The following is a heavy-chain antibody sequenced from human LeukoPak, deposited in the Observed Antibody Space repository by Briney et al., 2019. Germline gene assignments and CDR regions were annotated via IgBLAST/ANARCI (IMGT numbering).Heavy chain of an antibody. CDR2: ISSSSTYI. J-gene: IGHJ4*02. V-gene: IGHV3-21*04. Sequence: GGSLRLSCAASGFTFSTYSMNWVRQAPGKGLEWVSSISSSSTYIYYADSVKGRFTISRDNAKNSLFLQMNSLKAEDTAVYYCARDLPEGKYWGQGTLVTVSS. CDR1: GFTFSTYS. CDR3: ARDLPEGKY.